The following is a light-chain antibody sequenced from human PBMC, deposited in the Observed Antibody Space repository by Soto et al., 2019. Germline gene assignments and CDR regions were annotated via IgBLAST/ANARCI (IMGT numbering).Light chain of an antibody. CDR2: DVS. J-gene: IGLJ1*01. CDR3: CSFAGSFPVVV. Sequence: QSALTQPRSVSGSPGQSVTISCTGSSTDVGGYNFVSWYQHHPGKAPKLMIYDVSKRPSGVPDRFSGSKSGNTASLTISGLQADDEADYYCCSFAGSFPVVVFGTGTKLTVL. V-gene: IGLV2-11*01. CDR1: STDVGGYNF.